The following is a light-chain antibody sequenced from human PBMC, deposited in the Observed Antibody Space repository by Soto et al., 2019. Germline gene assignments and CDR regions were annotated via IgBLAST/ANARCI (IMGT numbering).Light chain of an antibody. CDR1: QSVSTY. V-gene: IGKV3-11*01. Sequence: EIVLTQSPATLSLSPGERATLSCRASQSVSTYLAWYQQKPGQAPRLLISDASNRATGIPARFSGSGSETDFTLTISSLEPEDFAVYYCQQRSNWQTFGQGTKVEIK. CDR3: QQRSNWQT. CDR2: DAS. J-gene: IGKJ1*01.